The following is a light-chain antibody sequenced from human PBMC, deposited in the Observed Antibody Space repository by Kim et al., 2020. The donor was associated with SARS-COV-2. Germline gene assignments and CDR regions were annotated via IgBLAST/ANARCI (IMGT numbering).Light chain of an antibody. CDR3: QQFNTDPIT. Sequence: ASVGDRFTSTCRSSQDISSYLAWYQQKPGKAPKLLIYDASTLQIGVPSRFSGSGTGTEFSLTISSLQDEDFATYCCQQFNTDPITFGPGTKVDIK. CDR2: DAS. CDR1: QDISSY. J-gene: IGKJ3*01. V-gene: IGKV1-9*01.